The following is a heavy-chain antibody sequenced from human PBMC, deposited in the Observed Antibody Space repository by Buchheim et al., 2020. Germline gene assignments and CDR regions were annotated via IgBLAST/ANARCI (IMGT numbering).Heavy chain of an antibody. D-gene: IGHD5-18*01. CDR1: GFTFSSYG. CDR3: AKDPGYSYGTVFDY. Sequence: QVQLVESGGGVVQPGRSLRLSCAASGFTFSSYGMHWVRQAPGKGLAWVAVISYDGSSKYYAESVKGRFTISRDNSKNTLYLQMHSVRAEDTAVYYCAKDPGYSYGTVFDYWGQGTL. CDR2: ISYDGSSK. J-gene: IGHJ4*02. V-gene: IGHV3-30*18.